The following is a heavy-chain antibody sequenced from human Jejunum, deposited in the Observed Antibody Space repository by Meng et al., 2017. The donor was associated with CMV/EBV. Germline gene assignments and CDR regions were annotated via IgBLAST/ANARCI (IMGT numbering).Heavy chain of an antibody. Sequence: NAWMSGVRQAPGKGLEWVGHIKGKTDGGTTDYTAPVKGRFTISRDDSKNTLYLQMNSLKTEDTAVYYCSAGRIRYFDWLLSRVDYWGQGTLVTVSS. D-gene: IGHD3-9*01. CDR1: NAW. CDR3: SAGRIRYFDWLLSRVDY. J-gene: IGHJ4*02. V-gene: IGHV3-15*01. CDR2: IKGKTDGGTT.